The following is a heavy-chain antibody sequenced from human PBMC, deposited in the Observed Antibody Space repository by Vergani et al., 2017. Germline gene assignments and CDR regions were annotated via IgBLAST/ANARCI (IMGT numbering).Heavy chain of an antibody. J-gene: IGHJ3*02. D-gene: IGHD5-18*01. CDR3: ARRSGYSYGDAFGI. CDR1: GGSISSYY. Sequence: QVQLQESGPGLVKPSETLSLTCTVSGGSISSYYWSWIRQPPGKGLEWIGYIYTSGSTNYNPSLKSRVTISVDTSKNQFSLKLSSVTAADTAVYYCARRSGYSYGDAFGIWGQGTMVTVSS. V-gene: IGHV4-4*09. CDR2: IYTSGST.